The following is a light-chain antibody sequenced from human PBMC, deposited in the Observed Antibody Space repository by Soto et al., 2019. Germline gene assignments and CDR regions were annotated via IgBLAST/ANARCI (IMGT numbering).Light chain of an antibody. Sequence: DVVMTQSPLSLPVTLGQPASISCRSNQSLVHSDGIAYFSWFQQRPGNAPTLLISAASRLQSGAPSRFSGRGSGTDFTLTISSLQPEDFATYYCLQDYDYPRTFGQVTKVAIK. CDR2: AAS. J-gene: IGKJ1*01. CDR3: LQDYDYPRT. V-gene: IGKV2-30*02. CDR1: QSLVHSDGIAY.